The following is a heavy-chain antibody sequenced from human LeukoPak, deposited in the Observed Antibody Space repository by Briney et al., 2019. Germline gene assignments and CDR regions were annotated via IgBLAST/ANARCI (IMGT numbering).Heavy chain of an antibody. CDR1: GFTFSSYA. CDR2: ISGSGGST. J-gene: IGHJ1*01. Sequence: GGSLRLSCAASGFTFSSYAMSWVRQAPGKGLEWVSAISGSGGSTYYADSVKGRFTISRDNSKNTLYLQMNSLRAEDTAVYYCAKEVVVVPAAGNGYFQHWGQGTLVTVSS. D-gene: IGHD2-2*01. CDR3: AKEVVVVPAAGNGYFQH. V-gene: IGHV3-23*01.